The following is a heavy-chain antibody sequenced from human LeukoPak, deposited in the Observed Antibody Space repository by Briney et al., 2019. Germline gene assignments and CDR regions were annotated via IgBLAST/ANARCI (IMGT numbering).Heavy chain of an antibody. CDR3: VRDYSASGSLDY. CDR1: GFIFSSYW. J-gene: IGHJ4*02. Sequence: GGSLRLSCAASGFIFSSYWMNWVRQAPGKGLEWVANIKQDGSVEHYVDSVKGRFTISRDNAKNSLFLQMNSLRVEDTAVYYCVRDYSASGSLDYWGQGTLVTVSS. V-gene: IGHV3-7*01. D-gene: IGHD3-10*01. CDR2: IKQDGSVE.